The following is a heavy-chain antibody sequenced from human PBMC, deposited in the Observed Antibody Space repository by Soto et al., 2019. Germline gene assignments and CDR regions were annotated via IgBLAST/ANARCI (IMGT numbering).Heavy chain of an antibody. D-gene: IGHD2-15*01. Sequence: GASVKVSCKASGYTFTSYDINWVRQATGQGLEWMGWMNPNSGNTGYAQKFQRRVTMTRNTSISTAYMELSSLRSEDTAVYYCARGYCSGGSCSYDFDYWDQGTLVTVSS. J-gene: IGHJ4*02. CDR3: ARGYCSGGSCSYDFDY. V-gene: IGHV1-8*01. CDR1: GYTFTSYD. CDR2: MNPNSGNT.